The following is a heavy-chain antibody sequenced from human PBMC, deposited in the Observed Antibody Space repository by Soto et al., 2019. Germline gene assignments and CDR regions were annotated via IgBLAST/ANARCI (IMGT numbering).Heavy chain of an antibody. CDR2: ISGGSDII. Sequence: EVQLLESGGGLVQPGGSLRLSCAASGLTFRSDAMTWVRQAPGKGLEWVLIISGGSDIIYYADSVKGRFTISRDNSKNTLYLQMNSLRDEDTAVYYCAKGERYCSGVNCYTRWFDPWGQGTLVTVSS. CDR1: GLTFRSDA. D-gene: IGHD2-15*01. V-gene: IGHV3-23*01. J-gene: IGHJ5*02. CDR3: AKGERYCSGVNCYTRWFDP.